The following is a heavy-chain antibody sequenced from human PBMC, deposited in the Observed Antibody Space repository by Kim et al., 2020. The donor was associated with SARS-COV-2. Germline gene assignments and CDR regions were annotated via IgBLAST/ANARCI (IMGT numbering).Heavy chain of an antibody. J-gene: IGHJ3*02. Sequence: YSPSFQGQVTISADKSISTAYLQWSSLKASDTAMYYCARHSDLGADAFDIWGQGTMVTVSS. CDR3: ARHSDLGADAFDI. D-gene: IGHD3-10*01. V-gene: IGHV5-51*01.